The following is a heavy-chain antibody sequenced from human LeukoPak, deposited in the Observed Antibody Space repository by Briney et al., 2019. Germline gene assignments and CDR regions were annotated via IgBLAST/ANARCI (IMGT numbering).Heavy chain of an antibody. J-gene: IGHJ4*02. CDR1: GFTFSSFS. CDR2: ISSTSTYI. CDR3: ARDSSGPFDY. D-gene: IGHD3-22*01. V-gene: IGHV3-21*01. Sequence: GGSLRLSCAASGFTFSSFSMNWVRQAPGKGLEWVSSISSTSTYIYYPDSLKGRFTISRDNAKNSLYLQMHGLRAEDTAVYYCARDSSGPFDYWGQGTLVTVSS.